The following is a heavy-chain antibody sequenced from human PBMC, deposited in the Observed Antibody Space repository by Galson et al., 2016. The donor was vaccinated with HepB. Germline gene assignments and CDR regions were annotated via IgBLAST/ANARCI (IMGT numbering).Heavy chain of an antibody. CDR2: IIGSVDST. J-gene: IGHJ4*02. D-gene: IGHD3-22*01. CDR3: AKDRHYDSSGYTFDY. V-gene: IGHV3-23*01. Sequence: SLRLSCAASGFTFSIYDMSWVRQAPGKGLEWVSGIIGSVDSTYYADSVKGRFTISRDNSRNTLYLQMNSLRAEDTALYYCAKDRHYDSSGYTFDYWGQGTLVTVSS. CDR1: GFTFSIYD.